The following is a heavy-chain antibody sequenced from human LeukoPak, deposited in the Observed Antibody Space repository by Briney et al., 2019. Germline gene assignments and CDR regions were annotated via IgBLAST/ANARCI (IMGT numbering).Heavy chain of an antibody. Sequence: SETLSLTCTVSGGSISSGSYYWSWIRQPAGKGLEWIGRIYTSGSTNYNPSLKSRVTISVDTSKNQFSLKLSSVTAADTAVYYCARASKDYYHSSGYIGYWGQGTLVTVSS. CDR1: GGSISSGSYY. V-gene: IGHV4-61*02. D-gene: IGHD3-22*01. CDR2: IYTSGST. J-gene: IGHJ4*02. CDR3: ARASKDYYHSSGYIGY.